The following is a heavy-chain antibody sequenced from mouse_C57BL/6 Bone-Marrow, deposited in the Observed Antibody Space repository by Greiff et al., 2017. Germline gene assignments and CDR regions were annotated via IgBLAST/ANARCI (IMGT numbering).Heavy chain of an antibody. V-gene: IGHV1-64*01. CDR1: GYTFTNYW. CDR3: ASSYEYDDDTMDY. Sequence: VQLQQPGAELVKPGASVKLSCKASGYTFTNYWMHWVKQRPGQGLEWIGMLHPNGGSPDYNEKFKSGATLSVDKSSRTAYMELSSLTSEDSAVYYCASSYEYDDDTMDYWGQGTSVTVSS. J-gene: IGHJ4*01. D-gene: IGHD2-4*01. CDR2: LHPNGGSP.